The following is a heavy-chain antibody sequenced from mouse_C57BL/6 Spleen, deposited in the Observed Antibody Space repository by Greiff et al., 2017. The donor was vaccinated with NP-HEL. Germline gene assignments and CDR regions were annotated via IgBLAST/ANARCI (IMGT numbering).Heavy chain of an antibody. Sequence: VQLQQSGAELVKPGASVKISCKASGYAFSSYWMNWVKQRPGKGLEWIGQIYPGDGDTNYNGKFKGKATLTADKSSSTAYMQLSSLTSEDSAVYFCARSRSYYSGSSPWFAYWGQGTLVTVSA. CDR1: GYAFSSYW. J-gene: IGHJ3*01. V-gene: IGHV1-80*01. CDR3: ARSRSYYSGSSPWFAY. CDR2: IYPGDGDT. D-gene: IGHD1-1*01.